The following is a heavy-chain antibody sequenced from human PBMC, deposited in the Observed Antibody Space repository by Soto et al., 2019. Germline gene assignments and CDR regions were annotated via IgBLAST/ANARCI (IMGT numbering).Heavy chain of an antibody. V-gene: IGHV4-34*12. CDR2: IIHSEST. D-gene: IGHD1-26*01. Sequence: SETLSLTCAVYGGSFSAYYWSWVRQPPGKGLEWIGEIIHSESTKYNPSLRSRVTISVDTSKNQFSLKLSSVTAADTAVYYCARQRPTDGRWEFANYYGMDVWGQGTPVTVSS. CDR1: GGSFSAYY. J-gene: IGHJ6*02. CDR3: ARQRPTDGRWEFANYYGMDV.